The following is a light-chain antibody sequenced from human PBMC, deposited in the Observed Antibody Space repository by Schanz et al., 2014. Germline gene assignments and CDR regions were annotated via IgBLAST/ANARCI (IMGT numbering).Light chain of an antibody. CDR2: GGS. CDR1: SSDVGYTYL. V-gene: IGLV2-14*02. J-gene: IGLJ3*02. CDR3: SPFGGSNNPPWV. Sequence: QSALTQPASVSGSPGQSITISCTGTSSDVGYTYLVSWYQQHPGKAPKLLIFGGSQRPSGVSNRFSGSKSGNTASLTISGXXXXXEADYYCSPFGGSNNPPWVFGGGTKLTVL.